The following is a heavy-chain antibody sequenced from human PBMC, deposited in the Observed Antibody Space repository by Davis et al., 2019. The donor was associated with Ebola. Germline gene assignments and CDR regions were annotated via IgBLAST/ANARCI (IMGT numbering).Heavy chain of an antibody. J-gene: IGHJ4*02. V-gene: IGHV4-39*07. CDR3: ARVSCGGDCPLDY. CDR1: GGSISSSSYY. D-gene: IGHD2-21*02. CDR2: IYYSGST. Sequence: PSETLSLTCTVSGGSISSSSYYWGWIRQPPGKGLEWIGSIYYSGSTYYNPSLKSRVTISVDRSKNQFSLKLSSVTAADTAVYYCARVSCGGDCPLDYWGQGTLVTVSS.